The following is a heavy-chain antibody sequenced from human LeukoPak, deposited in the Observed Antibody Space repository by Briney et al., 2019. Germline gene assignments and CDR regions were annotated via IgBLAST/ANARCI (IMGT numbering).Heavy chain of an antibody. Sequence: SQTLSLTCAISGDSVSSNSVTWDWIRQSPSRGLEWLGRTYYRSTWYNDYAVSVRGRITVNPDTSKNQFSLHLNSVTPEDTAVYCCARRLTQYDCFDPWGQGILVTVSS. CDR2: TYYRSTWYN. J-gene: IGHJ5*02. CDR1: GDSVSSNSVT. D-gene: IGHD2-2*01. CDR3: ARRLTQYDCFDP. V-gene: IGHV6-1*01.